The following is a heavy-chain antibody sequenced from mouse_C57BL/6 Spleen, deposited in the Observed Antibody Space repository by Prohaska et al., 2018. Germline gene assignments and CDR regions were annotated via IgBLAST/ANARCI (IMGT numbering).Heavy chain of an antibody. J-gene: IGHJ3*01. D-gene: IGHD2-4*01. CDR1: GYTFTSYW. CDR2: INPSNGGT. Sequence: ELVKPGASVKLSCKASGYTFTSYWMHWVKQRPAHCLEWIGMINPSNGGTNYNEKFKSKATLTVDKSSSTAYMQLSGLTSEDSAVYYCARSGDYAWFAYWGQGTLVTVSA. V-gene: IGHV1-53*01. CDR3: ARSGDYAWFAY.